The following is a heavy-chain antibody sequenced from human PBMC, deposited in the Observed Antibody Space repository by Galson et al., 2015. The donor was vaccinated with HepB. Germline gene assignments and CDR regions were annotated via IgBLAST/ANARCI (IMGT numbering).Heavy chain of an antibody. CDR1: GFTFSGYW. D-gene: IGHD3-16*01. CDR3: ARDRGSRQQDV. V-gene: IGHV3-7*03. Sequence: SLRLSCAASGFTFSGYWMTWVRQAPGKGLEWVANIEQDGSETYYVDSVKGRFTISRDNAKNSLYLQMHSLRAEDTAVYYCARDRGSRQQDVWGKGTTVTVPS. CDR2: IEQDGSET. J-gene: IGHJ6*04.